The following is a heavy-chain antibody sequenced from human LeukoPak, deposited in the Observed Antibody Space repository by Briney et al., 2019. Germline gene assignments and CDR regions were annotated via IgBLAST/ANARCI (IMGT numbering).Heavy chain of an antibody. V-gene: IGHV3-15*01. CDR2: IKSKTDGGTT. J-gene: IGHJ4*02. CDR3: TTVPPAYYYDSSGYYYEY. Sequence: PGGSLRLSCAASGFTFSNAWMSWVRQAPGKGLEWVGRIKSKTDGGTTDYAAPVKGRFTISRDDSKNTLYLQMNSLKTEDTAVYYCTTVPPAYYYDSSGYYYEYWGQGTLVTVSS. CDR1: GFTFSNAW. D-gene: IGHD3-22*01.